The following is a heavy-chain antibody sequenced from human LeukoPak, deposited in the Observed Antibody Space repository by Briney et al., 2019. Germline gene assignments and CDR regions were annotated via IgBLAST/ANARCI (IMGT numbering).Heavy chain of an antibody. CDR1: GYTFTSYY. CDR2: INPDSGGT. J-gene: IGHJ4*02. V-gene: IGHV1-2*02. Sequence: GASVKVSCKASGYTFTSYYMHWVRQAPGQGLEWMGWINPDSGGTNYAQKFQGRVTMTRDTSISTAYMELSRLRSDDTAVYYCARGLSRELRNMGYWGQGTLVTVSS. D-gene: IGHD1-7*01. CDR3: ARGLSRELRNMGY.